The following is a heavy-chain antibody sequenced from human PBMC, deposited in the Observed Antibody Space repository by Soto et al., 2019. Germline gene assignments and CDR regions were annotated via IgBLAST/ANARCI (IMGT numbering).Heavy chain of an antibody. CDR1: GASINNGAKY. CDR2: IYYSGST. CDR3: ATSPGNWFDP. V-gene: IGHV4-30-4*01. J-gene: IGHJ5*02. Sequence: QVQLQESGPGLVKPSQTLSPTCTVSGASINNGAKYWGWLRQPPGKGLEWIGYIYYSGSTYYNPSLKSRVTISLDTSKTQFSLKLTSVTAADTAVYYCATSPGNWFDPWGQGTLVTVSS.